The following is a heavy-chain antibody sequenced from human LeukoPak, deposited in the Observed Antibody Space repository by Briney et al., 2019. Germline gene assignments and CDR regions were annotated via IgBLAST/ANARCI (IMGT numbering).Heavy chain of an antibody. CDR1: GYTFTSYY. CDR2: INPSGGST. J-gene: IGHJ4*02. CDR3: ASRGYSYGYHFDY. D-gene: IGHD5-18*01. Sequence: ASVKVSCKASGYTFTSYYMHWVRQAPGQGLEWMGIINPSGGSTSYAQKFQGRVTMTRDTSTSTVYMELSSLRSEDTAMYYCASRGYSYGYHFDYWGQGTLVTVSS. V-gene: IGHV1-46*03.